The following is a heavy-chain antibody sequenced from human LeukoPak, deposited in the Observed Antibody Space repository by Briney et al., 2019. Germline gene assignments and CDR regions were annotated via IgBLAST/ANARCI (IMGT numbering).Heavy chain of an antibody. CDR2: IDPSDSYT. J-gene: IGHJ4*02. D-gene: IGHD1-26*01. V-gene: IGHV5-10-1*01. Sequence: GESLKISCKTSGHRIPSYWISWVRQRPGKGLEWMGRIDPSDSYTSYSPSFQGHVTISADNSIGTSYLQWSSLQASDTAMYYCAGQHSTAIYSGTAHPDYWGQGTLVTASS. CDR3: AGQHSTAIYSGTAHPDY. CDR1: GHRIPSYW.